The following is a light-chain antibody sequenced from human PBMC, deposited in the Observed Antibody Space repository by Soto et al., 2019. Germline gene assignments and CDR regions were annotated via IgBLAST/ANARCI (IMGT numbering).Light chain of an antibody. Sequence: QSALTQPASVSGSPGQSITISCTGTSSDVGDYNYVSWYQQHPGKAPKLMIFDVGNRPSGVSNRFSGSKSGNTASLTISGLQAEDEAEYYCSSYTSSSTYVFGTGTKVTVL. CDR3: SSYTSSSTYV. J-gene: IGLJ1*01. V-gene: IGLV2-14*01. CDR2: DVG. CDR1: SSDVGDYNY.